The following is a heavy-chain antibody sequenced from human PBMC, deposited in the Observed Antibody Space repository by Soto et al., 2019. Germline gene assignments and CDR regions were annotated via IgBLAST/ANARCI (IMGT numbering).Heavy chain of an antibody. CDR3: ARAPYDYCSGGSCSYNNYYYGMDV. CDR1: GDSLTSYW. J-gene: IGHJ6*01. CDR2: IYPGDSAT. Sequence: PGESLTISRRGSGDSLTSYWIDWVRQMSGKGLEWMGIIYPGDSATTYSPSFHGQVTISADKSISTAYLQWSSLKASDTAMYYCARAPYDYCSGGSCSYNNYYYGMDVWGQGTTVTVSS. V-gene: IGHV5-51*01. D-gene: IGHD2-15*01.